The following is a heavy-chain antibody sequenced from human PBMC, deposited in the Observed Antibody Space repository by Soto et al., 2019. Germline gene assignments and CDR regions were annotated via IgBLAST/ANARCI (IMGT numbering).Heavy chain of an antibody. Sequence: QVQLVESGGGVVQPGRSLRLSCAASGFTFSSYGMHWVRQAPGKGLEWVAVISYDGSNKYYADSVKGRFTISRDNSKNTLYLQMNSLRAEDTAVYYCAILPGSPDAFDIWGQGTMVTVSS. D-gene: IGHD6-19*01. CDR3: AILPGSPDAFDI. CDR1: GFTFSSYG. J-gene: IGHJ3*02. V-gene: IGHV3-30*03. CDR2: ISYDGSNK.